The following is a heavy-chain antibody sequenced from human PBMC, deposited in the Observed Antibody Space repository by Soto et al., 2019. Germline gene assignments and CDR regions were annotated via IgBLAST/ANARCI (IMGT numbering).Heavy chain of an antibody. D-gene: IGHD3-3*01. CDR1: GYTFTSYG. CDR2: ISAYNGNT. Sequence: QVQLVQSGAEVKKPGASVKVSCKASGYTFTSYGISWVRQAPGQGLEWMGWISAYNGNTNYAQKLQGRVTMTTDTSTSTAYMELRSLRSDDTAVYYCARSRPQWYYDFWSGYFANWFDPWGQGTLVTVSS. CDR3: ARSRPQWYYDFWSGYFANWFDP. J-gene: IGHJ5*02. V-gene: IGHV1-18*01.